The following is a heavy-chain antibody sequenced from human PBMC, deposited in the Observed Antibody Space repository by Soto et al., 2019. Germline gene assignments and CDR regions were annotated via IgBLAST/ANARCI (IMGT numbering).Heavy chain of an antibody. D-gene: IGHD3-3*01. J-gene: IGHJ4*02. CDR3: AKDGPTRYDFWSGYRYYFDY. Sequence: GGSLRLSCAASGFTFSSYAMSWVRQAPGKGLEWVSAISGSGGSTYYADSVKGRFTISRDNSKNTLYLQMNSLRAEDTAAYYCAKDGPTRYDFWSGYRYYFDYWGQGTLVTVSS. V-gene: IGHV3-23*01. CDR2: ISGSGGST. CDR1: GFTFSSYA.